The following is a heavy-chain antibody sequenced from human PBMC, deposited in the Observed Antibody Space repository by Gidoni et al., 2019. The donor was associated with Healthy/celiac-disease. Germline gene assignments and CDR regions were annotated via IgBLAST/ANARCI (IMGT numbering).Heavy chain of an antibody. J-gene: IGHJ4*02. CDR2: IYYSGST. V-gene: IGHV4-39*07. Sequence: QLQLQESGPGLVKPSENLSLTCTVSGGSISSSSYYWGWIRQPPGKGLEWISSIYYSGSTYYNPSLKSRVTISVDTSKNQFSLKLGSVTAADTAVYYCASLQQLVHYWGQGTLVTVSS. D-gene: IGHD6-13*01. CDR1: GGSISSSSYY. CDR3: ASLQQLVHY.